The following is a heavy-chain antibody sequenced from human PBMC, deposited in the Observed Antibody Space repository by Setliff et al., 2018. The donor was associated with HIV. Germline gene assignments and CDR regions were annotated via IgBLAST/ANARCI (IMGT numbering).Heavy chain of an antibody. J-gene: IGHJ6*03. CDR3: ALGYNARKVPYYYYYYMDV. D-gene: IGHD5-12*01. CDR1: GGTFSSYA. V-gene: IGHV1-69*05. Sequence: SVKVSCKASGGTFSSYAISWVRQAPGQGLEWMGGVIPIFGTANYAQKFQGRVTITTDESTSTAYMELSSLRSEDTAVYYCALGYNARKVPYYYYYYMDVRGKGTTVTVSS. CDR2: VIPIFGTA.